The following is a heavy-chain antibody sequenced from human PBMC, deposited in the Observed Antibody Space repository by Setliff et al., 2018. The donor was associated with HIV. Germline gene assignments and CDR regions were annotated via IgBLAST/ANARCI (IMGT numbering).Heavy chain of an antibody. CDR3: ARRIDWGHFYYYYMVV. CDR2: IYFTGNT. CDR1: GGSMSNYY. V-gene: IGHV4-59*01. J-gene: IGHJ6*03. Sequence: SETLSLTCTVSGGSMSNYYWSWIRQPPGKGLEWIVYIYFTGNTNYNPSLKSRVTISLDTSKNQFSLQLSSVPAADTAVYFCARRIDWGHFYYYYMVVWCTGTTVTVSS. D-gene: IGHD7-27*01.